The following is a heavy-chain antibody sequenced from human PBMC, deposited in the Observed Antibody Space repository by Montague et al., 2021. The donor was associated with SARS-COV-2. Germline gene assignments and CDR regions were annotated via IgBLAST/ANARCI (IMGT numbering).Heavy chain of an antibody. CDR1: GGSINNYY. V-gene: IGHV4-59*01. J-gene: IGHJ4*02. Sequence: SETLSLTCNVSGGSINNYYWSWIRQSPGRGLEWIGYIYYTGSTTRNPSLDSRVTISLDTSRDLVSLELRSLTAADTAVCYCARGGGWKRHFDYWGQGTLVAVSS. CDR3: ARGGGWKRHFDY. CDR2: IYYTGST. D-gene: IGHD4-23*01.